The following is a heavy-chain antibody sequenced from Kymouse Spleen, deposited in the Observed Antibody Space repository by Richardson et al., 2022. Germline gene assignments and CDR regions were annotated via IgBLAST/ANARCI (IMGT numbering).Heavy chain of an antibody. V-gene: IGHV3-33*01. J-gene: IGHJ4*02. CDR1: GFTFSSYG. CDR3: ARDRGSGWYGDFDY. D-gene: IGHD6-19*01. Sequence: QVQLVESGGGVVQPGRSLRLSCAASGFTFSSYGMHWVRQAPGKGLEWVAVIWYDGSNKYYADSVKGRFTISRDNSKNTLYLQMNSLRAEDTAVYYCARDRGSGWYGDFDYWGQGTLVTVSS. CDR2: IWYDGSNK.